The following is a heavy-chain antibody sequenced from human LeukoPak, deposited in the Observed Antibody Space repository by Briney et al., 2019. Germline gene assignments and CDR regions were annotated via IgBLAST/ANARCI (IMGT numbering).Heavy chain of an antibody. CDR2: INPNSGGT. D-gene: IGHD2-2*01. CDR3: ARGYCSSASCYDWFDP. Sequence: ASVKVSCKASGYTFNGYYIHWVRQAPGQGLEWMGWINPNSGGTNYAQKFQGRVTMTRDTSISTAYMELSRLRSDDTAVYYCARGYCSSASCYDWFDPWGQGTLVTVSS. J-gene: IGHJ5*02. V-gene: IGHV1-2*02. CDR1: GYTFNGYY.